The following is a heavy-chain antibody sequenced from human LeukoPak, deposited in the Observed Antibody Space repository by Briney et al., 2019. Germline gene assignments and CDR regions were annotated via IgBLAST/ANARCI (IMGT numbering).Heavy chain of an antibody. J-gene: IGHJ4*02. CDR3: ARGPYGSGSYY. V-gene: IGHV4-30-4*08. D-gene: IGHD3-10*01. CDR1: GTSFSDYY. CDR2: IYYSGTT. Sequence: TSETLSLTCAVYGTSFSDYYWSWIRQPPGKGLEWIGYIYYSGTTYYNPSLKSRVTISVDTSKNQFSLKLTSVTAADTAVYYCARGPYGSGSYYWGQGTLVTVSS.